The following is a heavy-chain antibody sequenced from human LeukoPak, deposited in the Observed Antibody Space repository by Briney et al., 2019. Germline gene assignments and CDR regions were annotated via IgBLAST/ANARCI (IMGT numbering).Heavy chain of an antibody. D-gene: IGHD5-18*01. Sequence: GGSLRLSXAASGFTFSSYAMSWVRQAPGKGLEWVSDISGSGGSTYYADSVKGRFTISRDNSKNMLYLQMNSLRAEDTAVYYCATDTETTWQSAMVTDFDYWGQGTLVTVSS. CDR3: ATDTETTWQSAMVTDFDY. J-gene: IGHJ4*02. CDR1: GFTFSSYA. CDR2: ISGSGGST. V-gene: IGHV3-23*01.